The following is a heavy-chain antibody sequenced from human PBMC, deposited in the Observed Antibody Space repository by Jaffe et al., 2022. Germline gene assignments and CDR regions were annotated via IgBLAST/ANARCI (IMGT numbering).Heavy chain of an antibody. Sequence: QVQLQESGPGLVKPSQTLSLTCTVSGGSISSGSYYWSWIRQPAGKGLEWIGRIYTSGSTNYNPSLKSRVTISVDTSKNQFSLKLSSVTAADTAVYYCARAKGGAYYYGSGSYYNVGYYFDYWGQGTLVTVSS. CDR2: IYTSGST. J-gene: IGHJ4*02. V-gene: IGHV4-61*02. D-gene: IGHD3-10*01. CDR1: GGSISSGSYY. CDR3: ARAKGGAYYYGSGSYYNVGYYFDY.